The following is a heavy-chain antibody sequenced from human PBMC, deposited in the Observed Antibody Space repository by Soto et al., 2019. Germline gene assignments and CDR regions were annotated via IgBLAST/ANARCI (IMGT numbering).Heavy chain of an antibody. CDR2: IYAAGGT. J-gene: IGHJ1*01. CDR3: ARDNSILGAPFQD. D-gene: IGHD3-16*01. V-gene: IGHV3-53*02. CDR1: GFTVSSNS. Sequence: EVELVETGGGTIQQGGSLRLSCAVSGFTVSSNSMSWVRQAPGKGLEWVSLIYAAGGTYYGDSVKGRFTISRDTSKHTVSLQMTSLRADDTAVYYCARDNSILGAPFQDWGQGTLVTVSS.